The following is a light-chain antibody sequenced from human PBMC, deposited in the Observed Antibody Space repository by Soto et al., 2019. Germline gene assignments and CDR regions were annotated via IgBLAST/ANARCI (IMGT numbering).Light chain of an antibody. Sequence: DIVMTQSPDSLAVSLGERATINCKSSQNILYSSHNENYLAWYQKKPGQPPKLLISLASTRESGVPDRFSGSGSGTDFTLTISSLQGEDVVIYYFQRSYRTPLTVGGGTKVEIK. CDR3: QRSYRTPLT. V-gene: IGKV4-1*01. CDR2: LAS. CDR1: QNILYSSHNENY. J-gene: IGKJ4*01.